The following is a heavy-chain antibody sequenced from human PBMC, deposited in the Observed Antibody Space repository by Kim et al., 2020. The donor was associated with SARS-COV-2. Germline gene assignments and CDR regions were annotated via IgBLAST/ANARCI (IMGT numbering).Heavy chain of an antibody. CDR3: ARDLIERITVTPFDY. V-gene: IGHV4-61*01. CDR1: GGSVSSGSYY. Sequence: SETLSLTCTVSGGSVSSGSYYWSWIRQPPGKGLEWIGYIYYSGSTNYNPSLKSRVTISVDTSKNQFSLKLSSVTAADTAVYYCARDLIERITVTPFDYWG. J-gene: IGHJ4*01. D-gene: IGHD4-17*01. CDR2: IYYSGST.